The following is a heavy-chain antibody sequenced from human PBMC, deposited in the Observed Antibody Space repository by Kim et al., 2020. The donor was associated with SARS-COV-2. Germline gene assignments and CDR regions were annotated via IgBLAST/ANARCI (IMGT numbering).Heavy chain of an antibody. J-gene: IGHJ4*02. CDR3: AKGGSYFEH. CDR2: VFYRGSS. Sequence: SETLSRNCTVSGDSASSGYWSWIRQPPGKGLEWVAYVFYRGSSNYNPSLQGRASISVDASNNQFSLRLTSVTAADTAVYYCAKGGSYFEHWGQGALVTVS. CDR1: GDSASSGY. D-gene: IGHD3-16*01. V-gene: IGHV4-59*02.